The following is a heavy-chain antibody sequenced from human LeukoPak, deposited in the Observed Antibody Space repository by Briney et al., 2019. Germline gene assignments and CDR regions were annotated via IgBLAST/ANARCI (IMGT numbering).Heavy chain of an antibody. CDR1: GYTFTSYG. D-gene: IGHD6-13*01. CDR2: IIPILGIA. Sequence: SVKVSCKASGYTFTSYGISWVRQAPGQGLEWMGRIIPILGIANYAQKFQGRVTITADKSTSTAYMELGSLRSEDTAVYYCARDQMGIAAAPHYYYYYGMDVWGQGTTVTVSS. J-gene: IGHJ6*02. V-gene: IGHV1-69*04. CDR3: ARDQMGIAAAPHYYYYYGMDV.